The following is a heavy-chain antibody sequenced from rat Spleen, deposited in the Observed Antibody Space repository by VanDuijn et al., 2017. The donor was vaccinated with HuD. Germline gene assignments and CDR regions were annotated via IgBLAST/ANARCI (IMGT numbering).Heavy chain of an antibody. J-gene: IGHJ3*01. CDR1: GYTFTSDY. CDR2: INTGSGGS. V-gene: IGHV1-43*01. Sequence: QVQLQQSGAELAKPGSSVKISCKVSGYTFTSDYINWIKQTTGQGLEYIGYINTGSGGSNDNEKFKGKATLTVDKSSSTAFMQLSSLTPDDSAVYYCARGGYHWFAFWGQGTLVTVSS. D-gene: IGHD1-2*01. CDR3: ARGGYHWFAF.